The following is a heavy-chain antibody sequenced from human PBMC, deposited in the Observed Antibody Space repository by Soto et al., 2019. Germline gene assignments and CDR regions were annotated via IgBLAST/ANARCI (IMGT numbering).Heavy chain of an antibody. D-gene: IGHD3-3*01. CDR3: ARALYDFWSGYPLYGMDV. Sequence: GPSVKVSCKASGYTFTSYGISWVRQAPGQGLEWMGWINPNSGGTNYAQKFQGWVTMTRDTSISTAYMELSRLRSDDTAVYYCARALYDFWSGYPLYGMDVWGQGTTVTVSS. CDR1: GYTFTSYG. J-gene: IGHJ6*02. CDR2: INPNSGGT. V-gene: IGHV1-2*04.